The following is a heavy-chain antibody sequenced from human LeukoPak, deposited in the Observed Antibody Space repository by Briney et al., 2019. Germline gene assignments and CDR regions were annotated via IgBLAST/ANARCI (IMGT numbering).Heavy chain of an antibody. CDR1: GGSINYYY. CDR3: ARHKSGATDYFDH. J-gene: IGHJ4*02. Sequence: SETLSLTCSVSGGSINYYYWSWIRQTPGKGLERIGYVYYNGGTDYNPSLKSRVTMSVDTSKSQFSLNLSFVTAADTAVYYCARHKSGATDYFDHWGQGTLVAVSS. V-gene: IGHV4-59*01. D-gene: IGHD1-26*01. CDR2: VYYNGGT.